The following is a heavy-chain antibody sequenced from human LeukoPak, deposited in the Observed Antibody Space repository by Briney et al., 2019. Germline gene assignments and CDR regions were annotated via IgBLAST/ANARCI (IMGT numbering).Heavy chain of an antibody. CDR2: VKQDGSEK. CDR3: ARDADYGGYSDSAFDI. J-gene: IGHJ3*02. CDR1: GFTFSSYW. Sequence: GGSLRLSCAASGFTFSSYWMSWVRQAPGKGLEWVANVKQDGSEKYYVDSVKGRFTISRDNAKNSLYLQMNSLRAEDTAVYYCARDADYGGYSDSAFDIWGQGTMVTVSS. D-gene: IGHD4-17*01. V-gene: IGHV3-7*01.